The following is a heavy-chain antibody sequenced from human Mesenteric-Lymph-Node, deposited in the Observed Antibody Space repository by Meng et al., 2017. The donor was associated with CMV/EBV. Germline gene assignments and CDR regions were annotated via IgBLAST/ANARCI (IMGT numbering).Heavy chain of an antibody. Sequence: GESLKISCAASGFTFSSYWMSWVRQAPGKGLEWVSYISASGTTIYYADSVKGRFTISRDNAKNSLYLQMNSLRAEDTAVYYCARDRRHYGDSSGYGSLDYWGQGTLVTVSS. D-gene: IGHD3-22*01. J-gene: IGHJ4*02. V-gene: IGHV3-48*04. CDR1: GFTFSSYW. CDR3: ARDRRHYGDSSGYGSLDY. CDR2: ISASGTTI.